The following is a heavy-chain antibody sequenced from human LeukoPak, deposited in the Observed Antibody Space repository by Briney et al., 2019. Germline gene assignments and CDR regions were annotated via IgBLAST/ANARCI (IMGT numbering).Heavy chain of an antibody. CDR2: IYPSGST. J-gene: IGHJ2*01. V-gene: IGHV4-4*09. CDR1: GDSISNYY. Sequence: SETLSLTCTVSGDSISNYYWSWVRQLPGKGLEWIGYIYPSGSTNYSPSLKSRVTISLDTSKTQFSLNLNSVTAADTAVHYCARHPRPAIHWYFDLWGRGTLVTVSS. D-gene: IGHD3-3*01. CDR3: ARHPRPAIHWYFDL.